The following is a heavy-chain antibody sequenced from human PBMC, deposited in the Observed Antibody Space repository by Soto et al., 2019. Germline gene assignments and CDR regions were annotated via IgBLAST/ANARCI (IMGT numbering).Heavy chain of an antibody. Sequence: QVQLVESGGGVVQPGRSLRLSCAASGFTFSSYGMHWVRQAPGKGLEWVAVISYDGSYKYYADSVKGRFTISRDNSKNTLYLQVHSLKAEDTAVYHCAKARTTGTTLIDYWGQGTLVTVSS. J-gene: IGHJ4*02. D-gene: IGHD1-1*01. CDR3: AKARTTGTTLIDY. CDR2: ISYDGSYK. CDR1: GFTFSSYG. V-gene: IGHV3-30*18.